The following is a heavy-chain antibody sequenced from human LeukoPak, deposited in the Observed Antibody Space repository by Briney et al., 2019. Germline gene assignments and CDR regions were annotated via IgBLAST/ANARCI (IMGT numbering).Heavy chain of an antibody. CDR3: ARESHVTREDY. V-gene: IGHV1-18*01. J-gene: IGHJ4*02. CDR2: ISANDGNT. D-gene: IGHD3-10*01. Sequence: ASVKFSCKASGYTFTSYGISWVRQAPGQGLAWMGWISANDGNTDYPQKLQGRVTMTTDTSTSTAYMGLRSLRSDDTAVYYCARESHVTREDYWGQGTLVTVSS. CDR1: GYTFTSYG.